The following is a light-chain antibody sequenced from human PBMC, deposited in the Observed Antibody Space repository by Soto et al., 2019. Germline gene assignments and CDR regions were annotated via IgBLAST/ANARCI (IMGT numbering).Light chain of an antibody. V-gene: IGLV2-11*01. CDR1: SSDVGGYNY. CDR3: CSYAGSSTYV. Sequence: QSALTQPRSVSGSPGQSVTISCTGTSSDVGGYNYVSWYQHHPGKVPKLMIYEVSKRPSGASNRFSGSKSGNTASLTISGLQAEDEADYYCCSYAGSSTYVFGTGTKVTVL. J-gene: IGLJ1*01. CDR2: EVS.